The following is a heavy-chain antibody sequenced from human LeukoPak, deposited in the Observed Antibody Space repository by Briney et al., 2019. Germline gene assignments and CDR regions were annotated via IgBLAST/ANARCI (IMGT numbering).Heavy chain of an antibody. Sequence: GGSLRLSCAASGFTFSNYVMHWVRQAPGKGLEWVAVIWYDGSNKYYTDSVKGRLTISRDNSKNTLYLQMNSLRAEDTAIYYCAREGPRGNSQFDYWGQGTLVTVSS. CDR3: AREGPRGNSQFDY. D-gene: IGHD2/OR15-2a*01. V-gene: IGHV3-33*01. CDR2: IWYDGSNK. CDR1: GFTFSNYV. J-gene: IGHJ4*02.